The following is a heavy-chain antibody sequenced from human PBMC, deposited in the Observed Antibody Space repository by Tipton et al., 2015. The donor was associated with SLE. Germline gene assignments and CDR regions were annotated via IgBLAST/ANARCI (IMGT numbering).Heavy chain of an antibody. CDR1: GFTFSNYG. J-gene: IGHJ6*02. Sequence: SLRLSCAASGFTFSNYGMHWVRQAPGKGLEWVSAIRGSGGRTYYADSVKGRFTISRDNSKNTVFLQMNSLRPDDTAVIYCARAAGSSSWSSGYYHGVDVWGQGTTVTVSS. V-gene: IGHV3-23*01. D-gene: IGHD6-13*01. CDR3: ARAAGSSSWSSGYYHGVDV. CDR2: IRGSGGRT.